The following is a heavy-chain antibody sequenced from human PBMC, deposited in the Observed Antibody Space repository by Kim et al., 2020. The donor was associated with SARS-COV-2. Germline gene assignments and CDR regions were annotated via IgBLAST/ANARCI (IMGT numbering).Heavy chain of an antibody. Sequence: ASVKVSCKASGYIFSAYPLNWVRQAPGQGLQWMGSISTETCNPTYAPDFTGRFVFSLDTSVHTTYLQISSLKVDDTAVYYCVRDYDRGFPGNFWGQGTLV. CDR1: GYIFSAYP. CDR3: VRDYDRGFPGNF. CDR2: ISTETCNP. J-gene: IGHJ4*02. V-gene: IGHV7-4-1*02. D-gene: IGHD3-22*01.